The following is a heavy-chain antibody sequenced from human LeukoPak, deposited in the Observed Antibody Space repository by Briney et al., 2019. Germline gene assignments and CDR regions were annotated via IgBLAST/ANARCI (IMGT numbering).Heavy chain of an antibody. CDR2: IYYSGST. CDR1: GGSFNDYS. D-gene: IGHD3-10*01. Sequence: SETLSLTCAVYGGSFNDYSWGWIRQPPGKGLEWIGSIYYSGSTYFNPSLKSRVTISVDTSKSQFSLKLNSVTAADTAVYYCARDQTPPTMVRGVIIYYFDYWGQGTLVTVSS. J-gene: IGHJ4*02. V-gene: IGHV4-34*01. CDR3: ARDQTPPTMVRGVIIYYFDY.